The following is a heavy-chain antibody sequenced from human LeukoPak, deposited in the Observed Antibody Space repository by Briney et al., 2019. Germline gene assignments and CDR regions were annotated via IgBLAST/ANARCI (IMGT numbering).Heavy chain of an antibody. CDR2: IYYSGST. CDR3: ARGTYYYDSSGLRGWYFDL. V-gene: IGHV4-59*01. J-gene: IGHJ2*01. D-gene: IGHD3-22*01. CDR1: GGSISSYY. Sequence: SETLSLTCTVSGGSISSYYWSWIRQPPGKGLEWIGYIYYSGSTNYNPSLKSRVTISVDTSKNQFSLKLSSVTAADTAVYYCARGTYYYDSSGLRGWYFDLWGRGTLVTVSS.